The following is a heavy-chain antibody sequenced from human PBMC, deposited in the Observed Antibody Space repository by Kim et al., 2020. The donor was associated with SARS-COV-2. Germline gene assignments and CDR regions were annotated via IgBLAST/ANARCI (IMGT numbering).Heavy chain of an antibody. CDR3: ARSLSRGGENYYLMLI. D-gene: IGHD2-21*01. V-gene: IGHV1-46*01. CDR1: RYTFTNFY. CDR2: INPSGGST. J-gene: IGHJ3*02. Sequence: ASVKVSCKASRYTFTNFYIHWVRQAPGQGLEWMGLINPSGGSTNLAQKFQGRVTVTTNTSTSTVYMELSSLRSEDTAVYYCARSLSRGGENYYLMLIWGQGTMVTVSS.